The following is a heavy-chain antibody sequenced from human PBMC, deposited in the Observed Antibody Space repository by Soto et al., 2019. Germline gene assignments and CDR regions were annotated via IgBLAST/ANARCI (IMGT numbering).Heavy chain of an antibody. D-gene: IGHD5-18*01. CDR2: IDPFGSAT. J-gene: IGHJ3*02. CDR1: GFTFNTYW. Sequence: GGSLRLSCAASGFTFNTYWMHWVRQAPGKGLVWVSRIDPFGSATKYADSVEGRFTTSRDNAKNTLYLQMNNLRTEDTGVYFCARDIYSYGSVGTPDIWGQGTMVTVSS. V-gene: IGHV3-74*03. CDR3: ARDIYSYGSVGTPDI.